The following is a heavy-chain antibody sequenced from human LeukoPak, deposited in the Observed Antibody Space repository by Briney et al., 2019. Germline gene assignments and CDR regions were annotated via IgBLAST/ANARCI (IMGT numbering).Heavy chain of an antibody. CDR2: IYYSGST. CDR1: GGSISSYY. V-gene: IGHV4-59*01. D-gene: IGHD2-2*01. J-gene: IGHJ6*02. CDR3: ARLSGYCSSTSCYRLDYYYGMDV. Sequence: PSETLSLTCTVSGGSISSYYWSWIRQPPGKGLEWIGHIYYSGSTNYNPSLKSRVTISVDTSKNQFSLKLSSVTAADTAVYYCARLSGYCSSTSCYRLDYYYGMDVWGQGTTVTVSS.